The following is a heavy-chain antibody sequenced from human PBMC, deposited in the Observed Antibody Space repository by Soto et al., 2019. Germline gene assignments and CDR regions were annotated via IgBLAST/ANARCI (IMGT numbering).Heavy chain of an antibody. V-gene: IGHV3-15*07. CDR3: TTVDVVTDGGVWFDDYYYGMDV. CDR2: IKSKTDGGTT. J-gene: IGHJ6*02. CDR1: GFTFSNAW. D-gene: IGHD3-16*01. Sequence: GGSLRLSCAASGFTFSNAWMNWVRQAPGKGLEWVGRIKSKTDGGTTDYAAPVKGRFTISRDDSKNTLYLQMNSLKTEDTAVYYCTTVDVVTDGGVWFDDYYYGMDVWGQGTTVTVSS.